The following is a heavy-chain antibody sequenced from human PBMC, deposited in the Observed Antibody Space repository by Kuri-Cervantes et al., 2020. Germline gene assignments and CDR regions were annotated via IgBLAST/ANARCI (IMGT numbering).Heavy chain of an antibody. Sequence: ASVKVSCKASGGTFSSYAISGVRQAPGQGLEWMGWISAYNGNTNYAQKLQGRVTMTADTSTSTAYMELRSLSSDDTAVYYCAKDGVVRGLDFNWFDTWGQGTLVTVSS. J-gene: IGHJ5*02. D-gene: IGHD3-10*02. CDR1: GGTFSSYA. CDR2: ISAYNGNT. CDR3: AKDGVVRGLDFNWFDT. V-gene: IGHV1-18*01.